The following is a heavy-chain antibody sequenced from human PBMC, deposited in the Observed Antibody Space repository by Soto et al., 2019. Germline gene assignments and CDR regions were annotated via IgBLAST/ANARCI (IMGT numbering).Heavy chain of an antibody. CDR3: AAAVAGNWDPFDY. Sequence: GGSLRLSCAASGFTFSSYCMHWVRPDPGRGLEWVAVIWYDGSNKYYADSVKGRFTISRDNSKNTLYLQMNSLRAEDTAVYYCAAAVAGNWDPFDYWGQGTLVTVSS. V-gene: IGHV3-33*01. J-gene: IGHJ4*02. CDR1: GFTFSSYC. CDR2: IWYDGSNK. D-gene: IGHD6-19*01.